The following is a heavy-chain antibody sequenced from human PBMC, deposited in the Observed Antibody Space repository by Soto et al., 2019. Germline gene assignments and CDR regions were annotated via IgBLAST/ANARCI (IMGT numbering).Heavy chain of an antibody. D-gene: IGHD3-22*01. V-gene: IGHV1-69*05. CDR3: ASGIPLSIRRINNGYSG. CDR2: IFPMFGTA. CDR1: GGTFSTYA. Sequence: QVQLVQSGAEVKKPESSVKVSCKAPGGTFSTYAISWVRQAPGQGLEWMGGIFPMFGTANYAHRFQDRDTITPDESTNTVYIEMRSLRSEDTAVYFCASGIPLSIRRINNGYSGWGQGSLVTVYS. J-gene: IGHJ4*02.